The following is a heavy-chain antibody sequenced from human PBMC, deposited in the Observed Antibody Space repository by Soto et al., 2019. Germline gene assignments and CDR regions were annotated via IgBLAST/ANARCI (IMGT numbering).Heavy chain of an antibody. CDR2: IYYSGSS. V-gene: IGHV4-39*01. CDR1: GGSISSSTYY. D-gene: IGHD1-20*01. Sequence: QLQLQESGPGLVKPSETLSLTCTVSGGSISSSTYYWGWIRQPPGKGLEWIGSIYYSGSSYYNPSLKSRVTISVDTSKNQFSLKLSSVTAADTAVYYCARRHNWNDGAFDYWGQGTLVTVSS. J-gene: IGHJ4*02. CDR3: ARRHNWNDGAFDY.